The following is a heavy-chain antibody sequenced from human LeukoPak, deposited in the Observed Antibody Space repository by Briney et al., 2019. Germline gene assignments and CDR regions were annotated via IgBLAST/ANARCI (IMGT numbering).Heavy chain of an antibody. V-gene: IGHV3-30*02. Sequence: PGGSLRLSCAASGFTFSSYGMQWVRQAPGKGLEWVAFIRYDGSNKYYADSVKGRFTISRDNSKNTLYLQMNSLRAEDTAVYYCAKDGPRYDAIDIWGQGTMVTVSS. CDR1: GFTFSSYG. CDR3: AKDGPRYDAIDI. CDR2: IRYDGSNK. J-gene: IGHJ3*02.